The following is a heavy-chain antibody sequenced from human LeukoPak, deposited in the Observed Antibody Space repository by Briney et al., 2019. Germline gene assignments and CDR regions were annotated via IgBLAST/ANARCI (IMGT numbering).Heavy chain of an antibody. V-gene: IGHV3-11*04. CDR1: GFTFSDYY. J-gene: IGHJ3*02. D-gene: IGHD5-24*01. CDR2: ISSSGSTI. Sequence: GGSLRLSCAASGFTFSDYYMSWIRQAPGKGLEWVSYISSSGSTIYYADSVKGRFTISRDNAKNSLYLQMNSLRAEDTAVYYCARGSFGGYNASPLLGDAFDIWGQGTMVTVSS. CDR3: ARGSFGGYNASPLLGDAFDI.